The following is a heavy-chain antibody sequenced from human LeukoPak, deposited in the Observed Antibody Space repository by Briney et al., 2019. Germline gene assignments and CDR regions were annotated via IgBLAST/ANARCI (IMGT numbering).Heavy chain of an antibody. CDR1: GFTFSSYG. CDR3: AKFEFMIVVYGWFDP. CDR2: ISYDGSNK. J-gene: IGHJ5*02. Sequence: PGGSLRLSCAASGFTFSSYGMHWVRQAPGKGLEWVAVISYDGSNKYYADSVKGRFTISRDNSKNTLYLQMNSLRAEDTAVYYCAKFEFMIVVYGWFDPWGQGTLVTVSS. D-gene: IGHD3-22*01. V-gene: IGHV3-30*18.